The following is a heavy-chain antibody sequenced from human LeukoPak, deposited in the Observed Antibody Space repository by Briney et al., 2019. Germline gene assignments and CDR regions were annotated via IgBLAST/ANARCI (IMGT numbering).Heavy chain of an antibody. CDR1: GFSLSTSGMR. D-gene: IGHD3-22*01. Sequence: SGPALVKPTQTLTLTCTFSGFSLSTSGMRVSWIRQPPVKALEWLALIDWDDDKFYSTSLKTRLTLSKDTSKNKVVLTMTNMDPVDTATYYCARMTSSGYYSGYFDYWGQGTLVTVSS. V-gene: IGHV2-70*04. CDR3: ARMTSSGYYSGYFDY. J-gene: IGHJ4*02. CDR2: IDWDDDK.